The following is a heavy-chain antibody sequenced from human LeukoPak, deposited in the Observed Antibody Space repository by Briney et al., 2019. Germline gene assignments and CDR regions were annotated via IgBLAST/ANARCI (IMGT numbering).Heavy chain of an antibody. Sequence: PSETLSLTCTVSGGSISSSSYYWGWIRQPPGKGLEWIGSIYYSGSTYYNPSLKSRVTISVDTSKNQFSLKLSSVTAADTAVYYCASTMNNWNDGAHFDYWGQGTLVTVSS. CDR2: IYYSGST. V-gene: IGHV4-39*07. J-gene: IGHJ4*02. D-gene: IGHD1-1*01. CDR1: GGSISSSSYY. CDR3: ASTMNNWNDGAHFDY.